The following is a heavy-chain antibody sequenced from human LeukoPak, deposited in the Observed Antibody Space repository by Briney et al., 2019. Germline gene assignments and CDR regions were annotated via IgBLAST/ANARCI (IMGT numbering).Heavy chain of an antibody. V-gene: IGHV1-8*01. CDR1: GYTFTSYD. J-gene: IGHJ6*02. CDR3: ARARAVRGNFMSRHYYHYYGMDV. CDR2: MNPNSGNT. D-gene: IGHD3-10*02. Sequence: ASVKVSCKASGYTFTSYDINWVRQATGQGLEWMGWMNPNSGNTGYAQKFQGRVTMTRNTSISTAYMELSSLRSEDTAVYYCARARAVRGNFMSRHYYHYYGMDVWGQGTTVTVSS.